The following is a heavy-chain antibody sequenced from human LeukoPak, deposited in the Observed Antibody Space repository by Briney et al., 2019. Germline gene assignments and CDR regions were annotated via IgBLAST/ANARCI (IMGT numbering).Heavy chain of an antibody. CDR3: ARDLITMVRGANYYYYGMDV. D-gene: IGHD3-10*01. CDR1: GFTFSSYE. J-gene: IGHJ6*02. CDR2: ISSSGSTI. V-gene: IGHV3-48*03. Sequence: GGSLRLSCAASGFTFSSYEINWVRQAPGKGLEWVSYISSSGSTIYYADSVKGRFTISRDNAKNSLYLQMNSLRAEDTAVYYCARDLITMVRGANYYYYGMDVWGQGTTVTVSS.